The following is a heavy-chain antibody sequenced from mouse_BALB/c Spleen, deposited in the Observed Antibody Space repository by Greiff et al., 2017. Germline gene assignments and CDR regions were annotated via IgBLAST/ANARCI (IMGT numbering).Heavy chain of an antibody. CDR3: ARGRGSSYGYFDY. CDR2: IDPENGNT. V-gene: IGHV14-1*02. J-gene: IGHJ2*01. Sequence: EVKLMESGAELVRPGALVKLSCKASGFNIKDYYMHWVKQRPEQGLEWIGWIDPENGNTIYDPKFQGKASITADTSSNTAYLQLSSLTSEDTAVYYCARGRGSSYGYFDYWGQGTTLTVSS. CDR1: GFNIKDYY. D-gene: IGHD1-1*01.